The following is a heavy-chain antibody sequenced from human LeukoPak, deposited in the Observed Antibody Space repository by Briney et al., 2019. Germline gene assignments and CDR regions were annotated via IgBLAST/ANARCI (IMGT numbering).Heavy chain of an antibody. Sequence: ASAKVSCKASGYTFTSYGISWVRQAPGQGLEWMGWISACNGNTNYAQKLQGRVTMTTDTSTSTAYMELRSLRSDDTAVYYCARGVDTAMVNAFDIWGQGTMVTVSS. V-gene: IGHV1-18*01. CDR1: GYTFTSYG. CDR2: ISACNGNT. J-gene: IGHJ3*02. CDR3: ARGVDTAMVNAFDI. D-gene: IGHD5-18*01.